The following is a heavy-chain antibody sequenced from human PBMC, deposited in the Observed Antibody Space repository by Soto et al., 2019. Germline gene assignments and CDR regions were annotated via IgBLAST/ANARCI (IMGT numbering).Heavy chain of an antibody. CDR2: ISAYNGNT. D-gene: IGHD3-9*01. CDR1: GYTLTSDG. J-gene: IGHJ4*02. CDR3: ARDFGFVDDILTGYYYSDY. Sequence: ASVKVACKASGYTLTSDGISWVRQAPGQGLEWMGWISAYNGNTNYAQKLQGRVTMTTDTSTSTAYMELRSLRSDDTAVYYCARDFGFVDDILTGYYYSDYWGQGTLVTVSS. V-gene: IGHV1-18*01.